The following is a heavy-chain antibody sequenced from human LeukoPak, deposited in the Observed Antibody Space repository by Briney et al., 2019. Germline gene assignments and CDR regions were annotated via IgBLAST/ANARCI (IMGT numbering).Heavy chain of an antibody. CDR1: GGSISSGSYY. D-gene: IGHD1-26*01. J-gene: IGHJ4*02. V-gene: IGHV4-61*02. CDR2: IHTSGST. Sequence: KPSETLSLTCTVSGGSISSGSYYWSWIRQPAGKGLEWIGRIHTSGSTNYNPSLKSRVTISVDTSKNQFSLKLSSVTAADTAVYYCARGRDGSSYYFDYWGQGTLVTVSS. CDR3: ARGRDGSSYYFDY.